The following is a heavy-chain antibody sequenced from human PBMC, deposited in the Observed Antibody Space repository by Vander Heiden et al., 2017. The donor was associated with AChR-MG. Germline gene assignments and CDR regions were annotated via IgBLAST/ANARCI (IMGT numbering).Heavy chain of an antibody. D-gene: IGHD3-10*01. CDR1: GYTFTSYD. V-gene: IGHV1-8*01. J-gene: IGHJ6*02. CDR3: ARDAFLWFGGGYYYYGMDV. Sequence: QVQLVQSGAEVKQPGASVKVSCKAYGYTFTSYDINWVRQATGQGLEWMGWMNPNSGNTGYAQKFQGRVTMTRNTSISTAYMELSSLRSEDTAVYYCARDAFLWFGGGYYYYGMDVWGQGTTVTVYS. CDR2: MNPNSGNT.